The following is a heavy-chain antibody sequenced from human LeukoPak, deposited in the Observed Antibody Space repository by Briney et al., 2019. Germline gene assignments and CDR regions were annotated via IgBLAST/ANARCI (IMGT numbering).Heavy chain of an antibody. V-gene: IGHV4-59*12. J-gene: IGHJ2*01. CDR3: ARISYYGSGSWYFDL. D-gene: IGHD3-10*01. CDR1: GGSISGYY. Sequence: PSETLSLTCSVSGGSISGYYWSWIRQPPGKGLEWIGYIYYSGTTIYNPSLKSRLTISLDTSKNQFSLKLSSVTAADTAVYYCARISYYGSGSWYFDLWGRGTLVSVSS. CDR2: IYYSGTT.